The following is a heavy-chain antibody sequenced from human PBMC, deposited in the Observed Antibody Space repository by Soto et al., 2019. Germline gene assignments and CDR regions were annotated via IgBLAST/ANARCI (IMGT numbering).Heavy chain of an antibody. V-gene: IGHV3-72*01. CDR2: TRNKANSYTT. CDR3: ARDSVGADAFDI. D-gene: IGHD1-26*01. Sequence: GGSLRLSCAASGFTFSDHYMDWVRQAPGKGLEWVGRTRNKANSYTTEYAASVKGRFTISRDDSKNSLYLQMNSLKTEDTAVYYCARDSVGADAFDIWGQGTMVTVSS. CDR1: GFTFSDHY. J-gene: IGHJ3*02.